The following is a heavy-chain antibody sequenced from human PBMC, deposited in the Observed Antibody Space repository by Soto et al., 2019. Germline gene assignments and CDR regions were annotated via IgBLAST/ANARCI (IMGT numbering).Heavy chain of an antibody. CDR2: MNPNSGNT. J-gene: IGHJ5*02. Sequence: ASVKVSCKASGYTFTSYDINWVRQATGQGLEWMGWMNPNSGNTGYAQKFQGRVTMTRNTSISTAYMELSSLRSEDTAVYYCARFGYYDSSGPVGFDPWGQGTLVTVSS. CDR1: GYTFTSYD. V-gene: IGHV1-8*01. D-gene: IGHD3-22*01. CDR3: ARFGYYDSSGPVGFDP.